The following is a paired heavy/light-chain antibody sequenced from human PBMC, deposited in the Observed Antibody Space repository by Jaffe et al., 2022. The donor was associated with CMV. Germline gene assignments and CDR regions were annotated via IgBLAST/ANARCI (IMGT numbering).Heavy chain of an antibody. CDR1: GDSVSRKTAA. Sequence: QVQLQQSGPGLVKSSQTLSLTCAISGDSVSRKTAAWNWIRQSPSRGLEWLGRTYYRSKWYYDYAESVKSRITISPDTSKNQFSLQLNSVTPEDTAVYYCVSGAPPDYWGQGTLVTVSS. V-gene: IGHV6-1*01. CDR3: VSGAPPDY. D-gene: IGHD3-16*01. J-gene: IGHJ4*02. CDR2: TYYRSKWYY.
Light chain of an antibody. Sequence: DIVMTQSPDSLAVSLGERATINCKSSQSVLYSSNNKNQLAWYQQKPGQPPRLLIYWASTRESGVPDRFSGGGSGTDFTLTISSLQAEDVALYYCHQYYTTPLTFGGGTKVEIK. V-gene: IGKV4-1*01. CDR1: QSVLYSSNNKNQ. CDR2: WAS. CDR3: HQYYTTPLT. J-gene: IGKJ4*01.